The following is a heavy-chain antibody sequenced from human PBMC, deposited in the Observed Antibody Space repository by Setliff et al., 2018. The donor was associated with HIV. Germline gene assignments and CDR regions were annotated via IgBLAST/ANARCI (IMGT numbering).Heavy chain of an antibody. V-gene: IGHV3-23*01. J-gene: IGHJ6*03. CDR3: AKHECSGGCYYYMDV. D-gene: IGHD2-15*01. CDR2: ISGSGGST. CDR1: GFTFSSYA. Sequence: GGSLRLSCAASGFTFSSYAMSWVRQAPGKGLEWVSAISGSGGSTYYADSVKGRFTISRDNSKNTLYLQMNSLRAEDTAVYYCAKHECSGGCYYYMDVWGKGIMVTVSS.